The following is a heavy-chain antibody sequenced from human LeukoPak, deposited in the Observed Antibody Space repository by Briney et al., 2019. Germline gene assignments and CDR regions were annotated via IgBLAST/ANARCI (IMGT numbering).Heavy chain of an antibody. J-gene: IGHJ4*02. CDR1: GGSISSYY. Sequence: SETLSLTCTVSGGSISSYYWSWIRQPAGKGLEWIGRIYTSGSTNYNPSLKSRVSVSIDTSKNQFSLKLSSVTAADTAVYYCARAPPEGSRGVDYWGQGTLVTVSS. CDR2: IYTSGST. V-gene: IGHV4-4*07. CDR3: ARAPPEGSRGVDY. D-gene: IGHD3-10*01.